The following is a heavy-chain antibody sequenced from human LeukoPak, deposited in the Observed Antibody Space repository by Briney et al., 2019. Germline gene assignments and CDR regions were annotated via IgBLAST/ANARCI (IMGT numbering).Heavy chain of an antibody. CDR1: GGTFSSYA. V-gene: IGHV1-69*04. CDR3: ARDGSRYFDWLLPTYFDY. Sequence: SVKVSCKASGGTFSSYAISWVRQAPGQGLEWMGRIIPILGIANYAQKFQGRVTITADKSTSTAYMELSSLRSEDTAAYYCARDGSRYFDWLLPTYFDYWGRGTLVTVSS. CDR2: IIPILGIA. D-gene: IGHD3-9*01. J-gene: IGHJ4*02.